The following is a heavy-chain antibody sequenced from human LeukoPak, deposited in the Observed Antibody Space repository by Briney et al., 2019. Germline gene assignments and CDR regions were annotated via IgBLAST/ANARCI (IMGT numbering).Heavy chain of an antibody. CDR1: EFTFGDYA. J-gene: IGHJ6*03. D-gene: IGHD6-13*01. CDR2: IRSKTYGGTA. Sequence: GGSLRLSCTASEFTFGDYAMSWFRRAPGKGLEWVGFIRSKTYGGTAEYAASVRGRFTISRDDSTGIAYLQMNSLKTEDAAVYYCGRLQQNYYYIDVWGKGTTVTVSS. CDR3: GRLQQNYYYIDV. V-gene: IGHV3-49*03.